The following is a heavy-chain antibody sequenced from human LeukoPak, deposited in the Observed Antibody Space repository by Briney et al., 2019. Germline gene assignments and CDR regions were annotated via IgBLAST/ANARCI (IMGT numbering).Heavy chain of an antibody. CDR3: ARVGVGATFHFDY. CDR2: INPNSGGT. Sequence: ASVKVSCKASGYTFTGYYMHWVRQAPGQGLEWMGWINPNSGGTNYAQKFQGWVTMTRDTSISTAYMELSRLRSDDTAVYYCARVGVGATFHFDYWGQGTLVTVSP. D-gene: IGHD1-26*01. J-gene: IGHJ4*02. V-gene: IGHV1-2*04. CDR1: GYTFTGYY.